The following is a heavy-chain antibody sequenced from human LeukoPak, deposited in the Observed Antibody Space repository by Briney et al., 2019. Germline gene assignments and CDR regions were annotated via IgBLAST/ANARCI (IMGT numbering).Heavy chain of an antibody. CDR3: ARDRWGRWLQLPDY. Sequence: GGSLRLSCAASGFSVSSNYMSWVRQAPGKGLEWVSSISSSSSYISYADSVKGRFTISRDNAKNSLYLQMNSLRAEDTAVYYCARDRWGRWLQLPDYWGQGTLVTVSS. CDR2: ISSSSSYI. CDR1: GFSVSSNY. D-gene: IGHD5-24*01. J-gene: IGHJ4*02. V-gene: IGHV3-21*01.